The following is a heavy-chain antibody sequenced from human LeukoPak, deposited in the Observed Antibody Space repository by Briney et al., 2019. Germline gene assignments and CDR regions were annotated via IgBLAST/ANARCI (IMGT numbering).Heavy chain of an antibody. Sequence: GGSLRLSCAASRFTFSTYSMNWVRQAPGKGLEWVSSIDSTSTYIYYADSVKGRFTISRDNSKNTLYLQMNSLRAEDTAVYYCAKDPGYNWNYVDYWGQGTLVTVSS. D-gene: IGHD1-20*01. CDR2: IDSTSTYI. CDR1: RFTFSTYS. CDR3: AKDPGYNWNYVDY. V-gene: IGHV3-21*04. J-gene: IGHJ4*02.